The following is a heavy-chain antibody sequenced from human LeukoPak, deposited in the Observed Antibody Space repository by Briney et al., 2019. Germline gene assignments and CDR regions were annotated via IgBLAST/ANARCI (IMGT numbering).Heavy chain of an antibody. V-gene: IGHV3-48*03. Sequence: GVSLRLSCGASGFTFSSYEMNWVRQAPGKGLEWVSHISSSGSTICYADSVKGRFTISRDNAKNSLYLQMNSLRAEDTAVYYCAELGIMIGGVWGKGTTVTISS. CDR2: ISSSGSTI. CDR1: GFTFSSYE. J-gene: IGHJ6*04. CDR3: AELGIMIGGV. D-gene: IGHD3-16*01.